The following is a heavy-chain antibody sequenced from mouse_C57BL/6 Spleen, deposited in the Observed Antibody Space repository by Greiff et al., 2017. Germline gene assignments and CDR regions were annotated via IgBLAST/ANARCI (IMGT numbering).Heavy chain of an antibody. CDR1: GYTFTSYW. J-gene: IGHJ3*01. CDR3: ARTPFAY. V-gene: IGHV1-69*02. Sequence: VQVKQSGAELVKPGASVKLSCKASGYTFTSYWMHWVKQRPGQGLEWIGEIDPVDGYTNYDPKFKGKATLTVDKSSSTAYTQLSSLTSEDSAVYYCARTPFAYWGQGTLVTVSS. CDR2: IDPVDGYT.